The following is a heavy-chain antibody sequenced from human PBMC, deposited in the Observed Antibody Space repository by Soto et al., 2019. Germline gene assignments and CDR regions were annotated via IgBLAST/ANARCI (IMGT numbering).Heavy chain of an antibody. CDR1: GFTFSSYW. CDR3: ARDEGSYSSGWYNWFDP. D-gene: IGHD6-19*01. J-gene: IGHJ5*02. Sequence: EVQLVESGGGLVQPGGSLRLSCAASGFTFSSYWMSWVRQAPGKGLEWVANIKQDGSEKYYVDSVKGRFTISRDHAKNSLYLQMNSLRAEDTAVYYCARDEGSYSSGWYNWFDPWGQGTLVTVSS. CDR2: IKQDGSEK. V-gene: IGHV3-7*05.